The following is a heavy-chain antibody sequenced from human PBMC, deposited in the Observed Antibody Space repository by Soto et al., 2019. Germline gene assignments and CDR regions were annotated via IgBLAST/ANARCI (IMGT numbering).Heavy chain of an antibody. CDR1: GFPFSNYG. CDR3: ASQQLLAPI. J-gene: IGHJ4*02. CDR2: ISFDGHDQ. V-gene: IGHV3-30*03. Sequence: QVQLVESGGGVVEPGRSLRLSCAASGFPFSNYGMHWVRQAPGKGLEWMAVISFDGHDQDYADSVKGRFTISRDNSKSTLYLQMNSLRAEDTAVYYWASQQLLAPIWGQGTLVTVSS. D-gene: IGHD6-19*01.